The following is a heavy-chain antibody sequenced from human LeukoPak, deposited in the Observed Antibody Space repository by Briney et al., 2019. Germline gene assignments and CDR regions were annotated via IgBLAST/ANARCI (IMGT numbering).Heavy chain of an antibody. CDR1: GGSISTNY. D-gene: IGHD4-17*01. Sequence: SETLSLTCTVSGGSISTNYWSWIRQPPGKGLEWIGYMYYSGSTNYNPSLKSRVTISVHTSKKQFSLKLNSVTAADTAVYYCARDDYGDYVWDVWGQGTTVTVSS. CDR2: MYYSGST. J-gene: IGHJ6*02. V-gene: IGHV4-59*01. CDR3: ARDDYGDYVWDV.